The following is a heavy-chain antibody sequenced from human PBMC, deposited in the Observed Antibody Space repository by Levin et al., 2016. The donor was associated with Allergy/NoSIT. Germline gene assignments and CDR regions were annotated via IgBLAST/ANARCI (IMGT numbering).Heavy chain of an antibody. D-gene: IGHD5-12*01. J-gene: IGHJ6*02. V-gene: IGHV1-3*01. CDR2: INAGNGNT. Sequence: WVRQAPGQRFEWMGWINAGNGNTKYSQKFQGRVTITRDTSASTAYMELSSLRSEDTAVYYCARGQSRGDYSGYDFYYYGMDVWGQGTTVTVSS. CDR3: ARGQSRGDYSGYDFYYYGMDV.